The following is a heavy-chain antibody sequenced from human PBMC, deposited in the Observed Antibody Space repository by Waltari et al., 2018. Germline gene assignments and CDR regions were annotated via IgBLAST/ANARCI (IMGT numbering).Heavy chain of an antibody. J-gene: IGHJ3*02. V-gene: IGHV4-59*01. Sequence: QVQLQQSGAGLVKPSETLSLPCTVSDGSISTSYWSWIRQPPGKELEWIGYIYYSGSTNYNPSLKSRVTISVDTSKNQFSLKLSSVTAADTAVYYCARVGAKAYYDFWSGYRHWAFDIWGQGTMVTVSS. CDR3: ARVGAKAYYDFWSGYRHWAFDI. CDR1: DGSISTSY. D-gene: IGHD3-3*01. CDR2: IYYSGST.